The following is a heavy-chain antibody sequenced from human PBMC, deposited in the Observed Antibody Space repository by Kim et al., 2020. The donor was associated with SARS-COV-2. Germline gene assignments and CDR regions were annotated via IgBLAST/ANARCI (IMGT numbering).Heavy chain of an antibody. Sequence: GGSLRLSCAASGFTVSSNYMSWVRQAPGKGLEWVSIIYSGGSTYYTDSVKGRFAISRDISTGTLSLQMNSLRAEDTAVYYWASPSGYDPGLSYWGQGTLVSVSS. CDR2: IYSGGST. V-gene: IGHV3-53*01. D-gene: IGHD5-12*01. CDR3: ASPSGYDPGLSY. J-gene: IGHJ4*02. CDR1: GFTVSSNY.